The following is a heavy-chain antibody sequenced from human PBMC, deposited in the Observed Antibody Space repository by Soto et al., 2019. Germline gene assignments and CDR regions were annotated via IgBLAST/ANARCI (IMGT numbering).Heavy chain of an antibody. J-gene: IGHJ6*02. V-gene: IGHV1-3*04. CDR2: INIGSGNT. Sequence: ASVKVYCKASGYAFSSYAMHWVRQAPGQRLEWMGWINIGSGNTEYSQNFQDRITITRDTSASTVYMELSSLRSEDTAVYYCARDGGDCGYRLIYYYYNGMDVWGQGTTVTVSS. CDR3: ARDGGDCGYRLIYYYYNGMDV. CDR1: GYAFSSYA. D-gene: IGHD2-21*02.